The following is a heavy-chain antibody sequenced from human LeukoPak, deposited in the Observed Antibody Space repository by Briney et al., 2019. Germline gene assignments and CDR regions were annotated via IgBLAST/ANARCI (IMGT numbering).Heavy chain of an antibody. CDR3: ASAFCSGGGCYQHYFDY. Sequence: GGSLRLSCAASGFTFGSYSMNWVRQAPGKGLEWVSSVSSSSTYIYYADSVKGRFTISRDNAKNSLYLQMGSLRAEDTAVYYCASAFCSGGGCYQHYFDYWGQGTLVTVSS. V-gene: IGHV3-21*01. CDR2: VSSSSTYI. CDR1: GFTFGSYS. J-gene: IGHJ4*02. D-gene: IGHD2-15*01.